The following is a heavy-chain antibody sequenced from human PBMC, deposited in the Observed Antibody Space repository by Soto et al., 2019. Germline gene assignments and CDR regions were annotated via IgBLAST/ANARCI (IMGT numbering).Heavy chain of an antibody. CDR2: IYYSGST. CDR1: GGSISSYY. CDR3: ARGLENAEYFQH. J-gene: IGHJ1*01. V-gene: IGHV4-59*01. Sequence: SETLSLTCTVSGGSISSYYWSWIRQPPGKGLEWIGYIYYSGSTNYNPSLKSRVTISVDTSKNQFSLKLSSVTAADTAVYYCARGLENAEYFQHWGQGTLVTVSS.